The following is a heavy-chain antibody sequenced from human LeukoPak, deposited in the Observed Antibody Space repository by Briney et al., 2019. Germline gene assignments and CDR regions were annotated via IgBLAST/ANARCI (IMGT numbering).Heavy chain of an antibody. Sequence: GGSLRLSCVASGLTVSSYSMNWVRQAPGKGLEWVSSISSSSSYIYYADSVKGRFTIPRDNAKNSLYLQMNSLRAEDTAVYYCARAKGAAGTSFLYYYYGMDVWGQGTTVTVSS. J-gene: IGHJ6*02. CDR3: ARAKGAAGTSFLYYYYGMDV. CDR1: GLTVSSYS. CDR2: ISSSSSYI. D-gene: IGHD6-13*01. V-gene: IGHV3-21*01.